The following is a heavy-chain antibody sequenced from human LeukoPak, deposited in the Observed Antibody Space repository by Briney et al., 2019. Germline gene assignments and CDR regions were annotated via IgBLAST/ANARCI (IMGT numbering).Heavy chain of an antibody. J-gene: IGHJ6*02. CDR2: IIPILGIA. CDR3: ASGDYYYYGMDV. CDR1: GGTFSSYA. V-gene: IGHV1-69*04. Sequence: SVKVSCKVSGGTFSSYAISWVRQAPGQGLEWMGRIIPILGIANYAQKFQGRVTITADKSTSTAYMELSSLRSEDTAVYYCASGDYYYYGMDVWGQGTTVTVSS.